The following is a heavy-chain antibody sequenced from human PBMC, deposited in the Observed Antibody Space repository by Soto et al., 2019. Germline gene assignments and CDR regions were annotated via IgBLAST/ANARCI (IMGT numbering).Heavy chain of an antibody. Sequence: SGTTLVNPTQTLTLTCTFPGFSLDSRGKCVGWLRQSPGKALEWLALIDWEDDEYYTPSLRTRLTISKDNSKNQVVLTMPNMGTVDTASYCCARMRAGISGSFVSWRPGVLVAVSS. J-gene: IGHJ4*02. CDR1: GFSLDSRGKC. D-gene: IGHD5-12*01. V-gene: IGHV2-70*13. CDR2: IDWEDDE. CDR3: ARMRAGISGSFVS.